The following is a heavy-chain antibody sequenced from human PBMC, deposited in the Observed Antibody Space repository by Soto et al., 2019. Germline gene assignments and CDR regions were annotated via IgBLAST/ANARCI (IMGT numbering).Heavy chain of an antibody. V-gene: IGHV3-15*01. D-gene: IGHD3-9*01. CDR2: IKSRADGGTT. Sequence: EVQLVESGGGLVKPGGSLRLSCAASGFSFSNAWMSWVRHAPGKGLEWVGRIKSRADGGTTDFAAPVKGRFTISRDDSNNTLYLQMNSLKTEDTAVHCCTTVPTYAIVNGYHDYWGQGTLVTVSS. CDR3: TTVPTYAIVNGYHDY. CDR1: GFSFSNAW. J-gene: IGHJ4*02.